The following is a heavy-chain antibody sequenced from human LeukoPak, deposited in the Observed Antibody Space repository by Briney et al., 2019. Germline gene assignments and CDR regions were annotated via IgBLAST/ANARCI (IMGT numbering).Heavy chain of an antibody. CDR3: ARPDDSESFYRANHY. CDR2: ISNDGNNK. CDR1: GFGFNSYP. D-gene: IGHD3-10*01. V-gene: IGHV3-30*04. J-gene: IGHJ4*02. Sequence: GGSLRLSCAASGFGFNSYPMHWVRQAPGKGLEWVAVISNDGNNKYYADSVKGRFTISRDNFNNTLSLQMNGLRVEDTAVYYCARPDDSESFYRANHYCGRGTLVTVS.